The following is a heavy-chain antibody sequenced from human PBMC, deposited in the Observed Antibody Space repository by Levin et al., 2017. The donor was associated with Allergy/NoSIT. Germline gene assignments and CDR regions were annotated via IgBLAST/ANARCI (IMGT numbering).Heavy chain of an antibody. Sequence: QPGGSLRLSCAASGFTFSSYAMTWVRQAPGKGLEWVSAISGGGSGTEYADSVKGRFTISRDNSKKTLYLQMNSLRAEDTAVYYCAKCSTTCQNNWFDPWGQGSLVTVSS. CDR2: ISGGGSGT. D-gene: IGHD2-2*01. CDR1: GFTFSSYA. CDR3: AKCSTTCQNNWFDP. V-gene: IGHV3-23*01. J-gene: IGHJ5*02.